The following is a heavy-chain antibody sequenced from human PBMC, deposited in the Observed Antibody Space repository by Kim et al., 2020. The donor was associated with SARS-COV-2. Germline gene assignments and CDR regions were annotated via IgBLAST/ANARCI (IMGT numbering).Heavy chain of an antibody. CDR2: IYYSGTT. V-gene: IGHV4-39*01. CDR1: GDSISSSGYY. CDR3: ARRGCSSVNCWVNY. J-gene: IGHJ4*01. D-gene: IGHD2-15*01. Sequence: SETLSLTCTVSGDSISSSGYYWGWIRQPPGKGLEWIGSIYYSGTTYYTPSLKSRVTISVDTSKNQFSLKLSSVAATDTAMYYCARRGCSSVNCWVNYWG.